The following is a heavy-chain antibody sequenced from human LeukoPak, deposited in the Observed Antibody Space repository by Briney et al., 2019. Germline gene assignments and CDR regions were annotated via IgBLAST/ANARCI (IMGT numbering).Heavy chain of an antibody. CDR2: IIPTFGTA. CDR1: GGTFSSYA. J-gene: IGHJ4*02. CDR3: ARDRDWAGYSYGSYY. Sequence: SVKVSCKASGGTFSSYAISWVRQAPGQGLEWMGGIIPTFGTANYAQKFQGRVTITADESTSTAYMELSSLRSEDTAVYYCARDRDWAGYSYGSYYWGQGTLVTVSS. D-gene: IGHD5-18*01. V-gene: IGHV1-69*01.